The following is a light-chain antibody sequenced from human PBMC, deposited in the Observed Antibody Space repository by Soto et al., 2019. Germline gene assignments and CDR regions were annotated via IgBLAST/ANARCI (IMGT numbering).Light chain of an antibody. CDR1: HVIGDT. CDR3: QPYHSWAVT. Sequence: EVVMRQSPATLSVSAGERATISCRASHVIGDTFAWYLHKPGQTPRLLLYDTSARANGVPTRFSGSRSGAEFTLTINSVQSEDFAVYYCQPYHSWAVTFGGGTKVDMK. CDR2: DTS. J-gene: IGKJ4*01. V-gene: IGKV3-15*01.